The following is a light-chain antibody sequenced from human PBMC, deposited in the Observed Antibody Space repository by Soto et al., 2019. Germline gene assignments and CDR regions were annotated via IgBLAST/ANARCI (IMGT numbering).Light chain of an antibody. V-gene: IGKV3-20*01. CDR3: QQYGSSHPALT. J-gene: IGKJ4*01. CDR1: QSVSSSY. Sequence: EIVLTQSPGTLSLSPGERATLSCRASQSVSSSYLAWYQQKPGQAPRLLIYGASSRATGIPDRFSGGGSGTDFTLTISRLEPEDFAVYYCQQYGSSHPALTLGGGTKVDIK. CDR2: GAS.